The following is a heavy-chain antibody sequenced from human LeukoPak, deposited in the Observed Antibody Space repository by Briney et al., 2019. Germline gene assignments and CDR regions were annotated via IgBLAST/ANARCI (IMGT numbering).Heavy chain of an antibody. V-gene: IGHV3-30*03. CDR1: GFTFSSYG. J-gene: IGHJ3*01. D-gene: IGHD3-10*01. CDR2: ISYDGSNK. CDR3: ARDRFMVRGVMVGTFDL. Sequence: QSGGSLRLSCAASGFTFSSYGMHCVRQAPGKGLEWVAVISYDGSNKYYADSVKGRFTISRDNSKNMMYLQMNSLRAEDTAVYYCARDRFMVRGVMVGTFDLWGQGTMVTVSS.